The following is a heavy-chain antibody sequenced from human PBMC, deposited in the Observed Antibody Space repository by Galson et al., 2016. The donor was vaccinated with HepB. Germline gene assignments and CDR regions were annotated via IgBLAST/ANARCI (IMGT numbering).Heavy chain of an antibody. Sequence: SLRLSCAASGFTSSGFWMSWVRQAPGNGLEWVAHINQAGTAIYYVDSVKGRFTISRDNAKNSLYLQMSSLRAEDTAVYFCVGWYSGTYSANYWGQGTLVTVSS. J-gene: IGHJ4*02. CDR1: GFTSSGFW. CDR2: INQAGTAI. CDR3: VGWYSGTYSANY. V-gene: IGHV3-7*01. D-gene: IGHD1-26*01.